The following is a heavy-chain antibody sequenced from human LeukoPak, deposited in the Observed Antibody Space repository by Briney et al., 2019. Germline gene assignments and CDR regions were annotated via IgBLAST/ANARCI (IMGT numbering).Heavy chain of an antibody. D-gene: IGHD3-3*01. Sequence: GGSLRLSCAASGVTFSSYWMSWVRQAPGKGLEWVANIKQDGSEKYYVDSVKGRFTISRDNAKNSLYLQMNSLRAEDTAVYYCASEYYDFWSGYYTDNWFDPWGQGTLVTVSS. CDR3: ASEYYDFWSGYYTDNWFDP. J-gene: IGHJ5*02. V-gene: IGHV3-7*01. CDR2: IKQDGSEK. CDR1: GVTFSSYW.